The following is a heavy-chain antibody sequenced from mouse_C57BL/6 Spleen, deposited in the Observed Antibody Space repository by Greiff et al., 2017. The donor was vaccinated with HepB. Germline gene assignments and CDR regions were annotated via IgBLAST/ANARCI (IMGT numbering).Heavy chain of an antibody. D-gene: IGHD1-1*01. J-gene: IGHJ1*03. CDR3: VRRGFYYGSSYWYFDV. Sequence: GGGLVQPKGSLKLSCAASGFTFNTYAMHWVRQAPGKGLEWVARIRSKSSNYATYYADSVKDRFTISRDDSQSMLYLQMNNLKTEDTAMYYCVRRGFYYGSSYWYFDVWGTGTTVTVSS. CDR2: IRSKSSNYAT. CDR1: GFTFNTYA. V-gene: IGHV10-3*01.